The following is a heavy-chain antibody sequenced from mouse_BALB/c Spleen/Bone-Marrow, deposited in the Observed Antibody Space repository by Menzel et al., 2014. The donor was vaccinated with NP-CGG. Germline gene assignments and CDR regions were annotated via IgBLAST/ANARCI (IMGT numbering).Heavy chain of an antibody. V-gene: IGHV14-3*02. D-gene: IGHD1-2*01. J-gene: IGHJ4*01. CDR2: IDPANGNT. Sequence: VQLQQPGAELVKPGASVKLPCTASGFNIKDTYIHWVKQRPEQGLEWIGRIDPANGNTKYDPKFQGKATITADTSSNTAYLQLSSLTSEDTAVYYCAEIATAAYYVMDYWGQGTSVTVSS. CDR1: GFNIKDTY. CDR3: AEIATAAYYVMDY.